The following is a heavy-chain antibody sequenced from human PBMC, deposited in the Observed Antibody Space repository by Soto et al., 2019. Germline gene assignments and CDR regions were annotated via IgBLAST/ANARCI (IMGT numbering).Heavy chain of an antibody. CDR3: AKDYYDSSGYHPAY. Sequence: GSLRLSCAASGFTFNSYAMSWVRQAPGKGLEWVSAISGSGGSTYYADSVKGRFTISRDNSKNTLYLQMNSLRAEDTAVYYCAKDYYDSSGYHPAYWGQGTLVTVSS. V-gene: IGHV3-23*01. CDR1: GFTFNSYA. D-gene: IGHD3-22*01. CDR2: ISGSGGST. J-gene: IGHJ4*02.